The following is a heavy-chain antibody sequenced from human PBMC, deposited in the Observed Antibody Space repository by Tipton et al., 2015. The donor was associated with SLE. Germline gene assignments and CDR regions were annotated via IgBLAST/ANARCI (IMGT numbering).Heavy chain of an antibody. Sequence: SLRLSCAASGFTFSSYSMNWVRQAPGKGLEWVSSISSSSSYIYYADSVKGRFTISRDNAKNSLYLQMNSLRAEDTAVYYCARGGIAARWGAFDIWGQGTMVTVSS. V-gene: IGHV3-21*01. CDR1: GFTFSSYS. J-gene: IGHJ3*02. CDR2: ISSSSSYI. D-gene: IGHD6-6*01. CDR3: ARGGIAARWGAFDI.